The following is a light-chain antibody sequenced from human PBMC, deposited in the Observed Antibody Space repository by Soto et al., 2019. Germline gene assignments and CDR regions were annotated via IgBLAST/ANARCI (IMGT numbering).Light chain of an antibody. CDR3: QQRSNWPRGT. Sequence: EIVLTQSPATLSLSPGERATLSCRASQSVSSYLAWYQQKPGQAPRLLIYDASNRATGIPARFSGSGSGTEFTPSISSLEPEDFAVYYCQQRSNWPRGTFGQGTKLEIK. CDR1: QSVSSY. J-gene: IGKJ2*02. V-gene: IGKV3-11*01. CDR2: DAS.